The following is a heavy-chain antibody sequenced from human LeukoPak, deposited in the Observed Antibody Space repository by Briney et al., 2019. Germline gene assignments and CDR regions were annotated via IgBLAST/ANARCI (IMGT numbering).Heavy chain of an antibody. V-gene: IGHV1-18*01. CDR1: GYTFTSYG. Sequence: ASVKVSCKASGYTFTSYGISWVRQAPGQGLEWMGWISAYNGNTNYAQKLQGRVTMTTDTSTSTAYVELRSLRSDDTAVYYCARNQDVDTAMVLVYWGQGTLVTVSS. CDR3: ARNQDVDTAMVLVY. D-gene: IGHD5-18*01. CDR2: ISAYNGNT. J-gene: IGHJ4*02.